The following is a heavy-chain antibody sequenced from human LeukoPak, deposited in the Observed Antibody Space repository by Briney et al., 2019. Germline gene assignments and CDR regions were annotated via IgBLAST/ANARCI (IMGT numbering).Heavy chain of an antibody. D-gene: IGHD6-13*01. CDR1: GYTFNTYG. CDR2: ISPYNGNT. CDR3: ARDSHSPFVAAAGTGAFDI. V-gene: IGHV1-18*01. J-gene: IGHJ3*02. Sequence: ASVKVSCKPYGYTFNTYGITWVRQAPGQGLEWMGWISPYNGNTNYAQKFQGRVTMTTDTATSTAYMELRSLRSDDTAVYYCARDSHSPFVAAAGTGAFDIWGQGTMVTVSS.